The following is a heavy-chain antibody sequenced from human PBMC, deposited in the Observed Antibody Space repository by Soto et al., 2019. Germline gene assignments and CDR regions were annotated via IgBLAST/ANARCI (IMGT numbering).Heavy chain of an antibody. J-gene: IGHJ5*02. Sequence: SETLPLTWTVSGGAISTYYWSWIRQPPGKGLEWIGYIYYSGSTNYNPSLKSRVTISVDTSKNQFSLKLSSVTAADTAVYYCARELFGRSVWFDPWGQGTLVTVSS. CDR1: GGAISTYY. D-gene: IGHD3-10*01. V-gene: IGHV4-59*01. CDR2: IYYSGST. CDR3: ARELFGRSVWFDP.